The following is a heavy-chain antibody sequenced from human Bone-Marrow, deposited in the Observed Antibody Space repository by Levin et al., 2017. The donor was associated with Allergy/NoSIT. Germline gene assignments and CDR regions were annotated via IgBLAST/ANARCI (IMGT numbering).Heavy chain of an antibody. CDR3: AREVSYKNGNWYYEL. D-gene: IGHD3-10*01. CDR2: VFYSGST. V-gene: IGHV4-31*03. Sequence: SETLSLTCTVSGDSIIGRTYYWTWIRQHPGKGLEWIGYVFYSGSTHYNPSLKSRVAISVDTSKNQFSLKLTSVTAADTAVYYCAREVSYKNGNWYYELWGRGTLVTVSS. CDR1: GDSIIGRTYY. J-gene: IGHJ2*01.